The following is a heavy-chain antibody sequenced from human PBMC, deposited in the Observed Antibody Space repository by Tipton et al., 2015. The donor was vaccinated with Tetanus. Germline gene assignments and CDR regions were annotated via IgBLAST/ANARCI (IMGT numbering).Heavy chain of an antibody. J-gene: IGHJ3*02. D-gene: IGHD2-21*02. CDR1: GGSISSGGYY. V-gene: IGHV4-31*03. CDR2: IYYSGST. Sequence: TLSLTCTVSGGSISSGGYYWSWIRQHPGKGLEWIGYIYYSGSTYYNPSLKSRVTISVDTSKNQFSLKLSSVTAADTAVYYCAREQAYCGGDCYLGSDTFDIWGQGTMVTVSS. CDR3: AREQAYCGGDCYLGSDTFDI.